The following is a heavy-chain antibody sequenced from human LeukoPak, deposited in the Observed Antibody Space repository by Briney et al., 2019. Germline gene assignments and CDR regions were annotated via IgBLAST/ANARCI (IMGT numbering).Heavy chain of an antibody. V-gene: IGHV4-59*12. J-gene: IGHJ4*02. CDR2: IYYSGTT. D-gene: IGHD4-23*01. CDR3: ARSFNDYGGNSAGV. CDR1: GGPIIGSY. Sequence: SETLSLTCTVSGGPIIGSYWSWIRQPPGKGLEWIGYIYYSGTTYYNPSLKSRVTISVDTSKNQFSLKLSSVTAADTAVYYCARSFNDYGGNSAGVWGQGTLVTVSS.